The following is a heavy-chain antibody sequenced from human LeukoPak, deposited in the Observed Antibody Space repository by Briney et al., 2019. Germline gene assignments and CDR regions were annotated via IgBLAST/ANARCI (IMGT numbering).Heavy chain of an antibody. CDR1: GGSISSSSYY. CDR2: IYYSGST. J-gene: IGHJ4*02. D-gene: IGHD1-26*01. Sequence: SETLSLTCTVSGGSISSSSYYWGWIRQPPGKGLEWIGSIYYSGSTYYNPSLKSRVTISVDTSKNQFSLKLSSVTAADTAVYYCARSYRGSHFDYWGQGTLVAVSS. V-gene: IGHV4-39*07. CDR3: ARSYRGSHFDY.